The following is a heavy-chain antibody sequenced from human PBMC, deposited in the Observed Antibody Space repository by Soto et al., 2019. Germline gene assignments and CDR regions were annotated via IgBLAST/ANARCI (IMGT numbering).Heavy chain of an antibody. V-gene: IGHV1-46*01. D-gene: IGHD1-20*01. J-gene: IGHJ3*02. Sequence: EASVKVSCKASGYTFTSYYMHWVRQAPGQGLEWMGIINPSGGSTSYAQKFQGRVTMTRDTSTSTVYMELSSLRSEDTAVYYCASTITGTPKTRAFDIWGQGTMVTVSS. CDR3: ASTITGTPKTRAFDI. CDR1: GYTFTSYY. CDR2: INPSGGST.